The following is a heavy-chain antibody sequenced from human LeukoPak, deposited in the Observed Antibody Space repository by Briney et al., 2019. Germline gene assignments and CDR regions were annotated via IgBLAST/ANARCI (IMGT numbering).Heavy chain of an antibody. CDR1: GGSISNDY. D-gene: IGHD3-10*01. V-gene: IGHV4-59*08. CDR2: IYYGGTT. J-gene: IGHJ4*02. Sequence: SETLSLTCTVSGGSISNDYWSWIRQPPGRGVGWIGYIYYGGTTDYYPSLKSRVIISLDTSKNQISLKLSSVTAADTAVYYCATSGGWYRFEYWGQGTLVTVSS. CDR3: ATSGGWYRFEY.